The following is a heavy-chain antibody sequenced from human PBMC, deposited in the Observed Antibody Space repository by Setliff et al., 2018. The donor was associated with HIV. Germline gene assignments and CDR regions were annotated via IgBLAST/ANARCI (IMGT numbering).Heavy chain of an antibody. CDR2: VYPSDGST. CDR3: ARVNTAFDI. CDR1: GYTFTSYY. J-gene: IGHJ3*02. Sequence: ASVKVSCKASGYTFTSYYMHWVRQAPGQGLEWMGMVYPSDGSTSYAQKFQGRVTMTRDTSTSTIYMELNSLTSEGTAVYYCARVNTAFDIWGQGTMVTVSS. D-gene: IGHD2-2*02. V-gene: IGHV1-46*01.